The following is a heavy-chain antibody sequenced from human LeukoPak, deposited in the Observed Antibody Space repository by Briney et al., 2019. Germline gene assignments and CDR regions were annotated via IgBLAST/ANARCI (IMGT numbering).Heavy chain of an antibody. D-gene: IGHD3-10*01. V-gene: IGHV3-48*01. J-gene: IGHJ4*02. CDR2: ISSSSRTT. Sequence: PGGSLRLSCAASGFTFSTYSMNWVRQAPGKGLEWVSYISSSSRTTSYADSVKGRFTISRDNAKNSLFLQMNSLRVEDTAVYFCASYGSGTYALFYWGQGTLVTVSS. CDR3: ASYGSGTYALFY. CDR1: GFTFSTYS.